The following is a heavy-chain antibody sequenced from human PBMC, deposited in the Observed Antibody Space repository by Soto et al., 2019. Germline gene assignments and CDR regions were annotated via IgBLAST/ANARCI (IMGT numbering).Heavy chain of an antibody. CDR1: GFTFSSYG. J-gene: IGHJ3*02. Sequence: VQLVESGGGVVQPGRSLRLSCAASGFTFSSYGMHWVRQAPGKGLEWVAVISYDGSNKYYADSVKGRFTISRDNSKNTLYLQMNSLRAEDTAVYYCAKPDYGDYVNAFDIWGQGTMVTVSS. CDR2: ISYDGSNK. CDR3: AKPDYGDYVNAFDI. D-gene: IGHD4-17*01. V-gene: IGHV3-30*18.